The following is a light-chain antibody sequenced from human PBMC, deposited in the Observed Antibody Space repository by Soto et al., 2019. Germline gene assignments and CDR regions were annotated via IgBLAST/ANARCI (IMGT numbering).Light chain of an antibody. Sequence: QSALTQPASVSGSPGQSITISCTGTSSDVGGYNYVSWYQQHPGKAPKLMIYDASNRPSGVSNRFSGSKSGNTASLTISGLQAEDEADYYCSSYTSSSTPVFGTGTKVTV. J-gene: IGLJ1*01. CDR2: DAS. CDR3: SSYTSSSTPV. CDR1: SSDVGGYNY. V-gene: IGLV2-14*01.